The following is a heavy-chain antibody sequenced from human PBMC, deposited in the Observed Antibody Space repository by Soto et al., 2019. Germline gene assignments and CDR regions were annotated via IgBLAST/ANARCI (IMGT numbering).Heavy chain of an antibody. CDR2: ISWNSGSI. CDR3: AKDMRSSYGYYFDY. D-gene: IGHD5-18*01. V-gene: IGHV3-9*01. CDR1: GFTFDDYA. J-gene: IGHJ4*02. Sequence: EVQLVESGGGLVQPGRSLRLSCAASGFTFDDYAMHWVRQAPGKGLEWVSGISWNSGSIGYADSVKGRFTISRDNAKNSLYLQMNSLRAEDTALYYCAKDMRSSYGYYFDYWGQGTLVTVSS.